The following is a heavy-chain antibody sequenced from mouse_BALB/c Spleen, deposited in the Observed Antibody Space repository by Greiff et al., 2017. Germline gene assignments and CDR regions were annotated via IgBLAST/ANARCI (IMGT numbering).Heavy chain of an antibody. Sequence: QVQLQQSGAELVRPGASVKLSCKASGYTFTSYWMNWVKQRPEQGLEWIGRIDPYDSATHYNQKIKDKAILTVDKSPSQAYMQLSSLTYEYSAVYFCAREGYGNFDYWGQGTTLTVSS. V-gene: IGHV1-52*01. CDR2: IDPYDSAT. CDR3: AREGYGNFDY. J-gene: IGHJ2*01. D-gene: IGHD2-1*01. CDR1: GYTFTSYW.